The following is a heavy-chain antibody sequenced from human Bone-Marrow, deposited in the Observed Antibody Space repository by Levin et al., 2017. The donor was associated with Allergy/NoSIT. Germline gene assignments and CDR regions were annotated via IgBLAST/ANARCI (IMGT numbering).Heavy chain of an antibody. J-gene: IGHJ4*02. V-gene: IGHV1-24*01. CDR3: AIDSTSGWTPLDY. Sequence: ASVKVSCKVSGYSLIEISMHWVRQAPGKGLEWMGGFDREDGEIEYAQKFQGRVTMTEDTSTDTAHMVHSSLTVDDTAVYYCAIDSTSGWTPLDYWGQGTLVTVSS. CDR1: GYSLIEIS. D-gene: IGHD6-19*01. CDR2: FDREDGEI.